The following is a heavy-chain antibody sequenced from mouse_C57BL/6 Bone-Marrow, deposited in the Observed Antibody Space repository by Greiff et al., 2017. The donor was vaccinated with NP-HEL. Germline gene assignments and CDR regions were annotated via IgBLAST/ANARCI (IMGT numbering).Heavy chain of an antibody. J-gene: IGHJ3*01. D-gene: IGHD3-3*01. CDR3: ARRGWGFAY. V-gene: IGHV1-26*01. CDR1: GYTFTDYY. Sequence: EVQLQQSGPELVKPGASVKISCKASGYTFTDYYMNWVKQSHGKSLEWIGDINPNNGGTSYNQKFKGKATLTVDKSSSTAYMELRSLTSEDSAVYYCARRGWGFAYWGQGTLVTVSA. CDR2: INPNNGGT.